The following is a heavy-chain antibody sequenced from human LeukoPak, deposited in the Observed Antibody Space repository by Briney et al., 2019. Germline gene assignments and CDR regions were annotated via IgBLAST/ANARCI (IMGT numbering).Heavy chain of an antibody. Sequence: GGSLRLSCAASGFTFSSDAMSWVRQAPGKGLEWVSAISGSGGSTYYADSVKGRFTISRDNSKNTLYLQMNSLRAEDTAVYYCANIRFLEWPLFDYWGQGTLVTVSS. D-gene: IGHD3-3*01. CDR3: ANIRFLEWPLFDY. J-gene: IGHJ4*02. CDR1: GFTFSSDA. V-gene: IGHV3-23*01. CDR2: ISGSGGST.